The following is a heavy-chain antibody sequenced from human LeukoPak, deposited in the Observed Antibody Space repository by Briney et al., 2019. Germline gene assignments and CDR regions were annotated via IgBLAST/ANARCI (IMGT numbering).Heavy chain of an antibody. D-gene: IGHD3-10*01. J-gene: IGHJ3*02. CDR2: ISSSSSYI. Sequence: GGSLRLSCAASGFTFSNFWMTWVRQAPGKGLEWVSSISSSSSYIYYADSVKGRFTISRDNAKNSLYLQMNSLGAEETAVYYCARDARGSGGAFDIWGQGTMVTVSS. V-gene: IGHV3-21*01. CDR1: GFTFSNFW. CDR3: ARDARGSGGAFDI.